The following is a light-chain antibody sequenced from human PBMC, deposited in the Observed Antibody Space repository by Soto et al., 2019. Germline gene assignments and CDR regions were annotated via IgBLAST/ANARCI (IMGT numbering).Light chain of an antibody. CDR1: STDVGFYNY. V-gene: IGLV2-14*01. J-gene: IGLJ2*01. CDR2: EVS. Sequence: QSALTQPASVSGSPGQSITIPCTGTSTDVGFYNYVSWYQQHPGKAPKLMIYEVSNRPSGVSHRFSGSKSGNTASLTISGLQAEDEADYYCISYTTRSTLVVFCGGTKLTVL. CDR3: ISYTTRSTLVV.